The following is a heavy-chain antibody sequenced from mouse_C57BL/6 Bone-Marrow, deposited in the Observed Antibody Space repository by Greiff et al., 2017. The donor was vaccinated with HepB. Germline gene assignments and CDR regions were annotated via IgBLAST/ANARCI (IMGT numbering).Heavy chain of an antibody. CDR3: ARRNWVDY. CDR1: GFTFSSYG. CDR2: ISSGGSYT. D-gene: IGHD4-1*01. J-gene: IGHJ2*01. Sequence: VQLKESGGDLVKPGGSLKLSCAASGFTFSSYGMSWVLQTPDKRLEWVATISSGGSYTYYPDSVKGRFTISRDNSKNTLYLQMSSMKSEDTAMYYCARRNWVDYWGQGTTLTVSS. V-gene: IGHV5-6*01.